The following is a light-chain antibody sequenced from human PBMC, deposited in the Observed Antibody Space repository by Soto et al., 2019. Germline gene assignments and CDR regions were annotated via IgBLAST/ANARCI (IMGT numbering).Light chain of an antibody. CDR1: SSDVGGYNY. CDR3: CSYAGSYTQG. CDR2: DVS. Sequence: QSVLTQPRSVSGSPGQSVTISCTGTSSDVGGYNYVSWYQQHPGKAPKLMIYDVSKRPSGVPDRFSGSKSGNTASLTISGLQAEDEADYYRCSYAGSYTQGFGTGTKVTVL. J-gene: IGLJ1*01. V-gene: IGLV2-11*01.